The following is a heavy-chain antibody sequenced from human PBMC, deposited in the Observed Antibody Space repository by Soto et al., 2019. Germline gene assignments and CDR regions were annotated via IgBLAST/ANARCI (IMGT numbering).Heavy chain of an antibody. D-gene: IGHD5-12*01. V-gene: IGHV3-7*01. CDR1: GFTFSSYC. CDR2: IKQDGSEK. Sequence: PXVSLRLSFAASGFTFSSYCMSWVRQAPGKGLEWVANIKQDGSEKYYVDSVKGRFTISRDNAKNSLYLQMNSLRAEDTAVYYCARESRDGYNWFWASRNWFDPWGQGTLVTVSS. CDR3: ARESRDGYNWFWASRNWFDP. J-gene: IGHJ5*02.